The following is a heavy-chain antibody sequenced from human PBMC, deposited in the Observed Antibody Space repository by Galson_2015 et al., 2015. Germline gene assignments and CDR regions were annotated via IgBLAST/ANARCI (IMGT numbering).Heavy chain of an antibody. CDR2: MSPNSGNT. Sequence: SVKVSCKASGYTFTSYDINWVRQAPGQGLEWMGWMSPNSGNTGYAQKFQGRVTMTRNTSISTAYMELSSLRSEDTAVYYCARGRYSNYDDAFDIWGQGTMVTVSS. CDR3: ARGRYSNYDDAFDI. J-gene: IGHJ3*02. D-gene: IGHD4-11*01. CDR1: GYTFTSYD. V-gene: IGHV1-8*01.